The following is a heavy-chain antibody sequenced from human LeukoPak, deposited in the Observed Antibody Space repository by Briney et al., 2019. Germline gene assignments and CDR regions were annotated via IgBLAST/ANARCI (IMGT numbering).Heavy chain of an antibody. CDR2: ISGSGDTT. J-gene: IGHJ4*02. CDR3: AKYLVGATRSFNS. D-gene: IGHD1-26*01. Sequence: PEGSLRLSCAASGFTFSTCAMSWVRQAPGKGLEWVSSISGSGDTTYYAGSVTGRFTISRDNSKNILYLQMNSLRAEDTAVFYCAKYLVGATRSFNSWGQGTLLTVSS. CDR1: GFTFSTCA. V-gene: IGHV3-23*01.